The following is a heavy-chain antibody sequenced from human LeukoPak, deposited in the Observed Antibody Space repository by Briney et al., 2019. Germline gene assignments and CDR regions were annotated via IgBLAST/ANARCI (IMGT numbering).Heavy chain of an antibody. CDR2: IYYSGST. J-gene: IGHJ3*02. D-gene: IGHD3-10*01. CDR3: ARGVKGLRGAFDI. Sequence: SGTLSLTCTVSGGSISSGVYYWSWIRQHPGKGLEWIGYIYYSGSTYSNPSLKSRLTMSVDISKNQFSLKLSSVTAADTAVYYCARGVKGLRGAFDIWGQGTMVTVSS. V-gene: IGHV4-31*03. CDR1: GGSISSGVYY.